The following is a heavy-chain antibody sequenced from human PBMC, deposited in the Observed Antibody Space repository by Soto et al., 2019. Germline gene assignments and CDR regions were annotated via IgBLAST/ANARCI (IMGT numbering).Heavy chain of an antibody. CDR2: ISAYNGNT. CDR3: ARGITYYDILTGYPDAFDI. V-gene: IGHV1-18*04. CDR1: CYTFTSYG. Sequence: ASVEVSCKASCYTFTSYGISWVRQAPGQGLEWMGWISAYNGNTNYAQKLQGRVTMTTDTSTSTAYMELRSLRSDDTAVYYCARGITYYDILTGYPDAFDIWGQGTMVTVSS. J-gene: IGHJ3*02. D-gene: IGHD3-9*01.